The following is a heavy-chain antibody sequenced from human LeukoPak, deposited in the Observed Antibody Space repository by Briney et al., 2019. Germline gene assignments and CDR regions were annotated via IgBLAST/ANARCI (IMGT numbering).Heavy chain of an antibody. CDR3: ARETDYDSSGYYPD. CDR2: IYYSGST. CDR1: GGSISSYY. D-gene: IGHD3-22*01. J-gene: IGHJ4*02. Sequence: SETLSLTCTVSGGSISSYYWSWLRQPPGKGLEWLGYIYYSGSTNYNPSLKSRVTIAVDTSKNQFSLKLSSVTAAETAVYYCARETDYDSSGYYPDGGQRTLVTVSS. V-gene: IGHV4-59*01.